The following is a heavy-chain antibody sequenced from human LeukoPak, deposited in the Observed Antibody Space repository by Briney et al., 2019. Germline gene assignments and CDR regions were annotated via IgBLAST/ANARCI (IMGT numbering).Heavy chain of an antibody. J-gene: IGHJ2*01. CDR3: ARFPVRDYGGEGWYFDL. D-gene: IGHD4-23*01. CDR2: ISGSGGST. Sequence: GGSLRLSCAASGFTFSSYAMSWVRQAPGKGLEWVSAISGSGGSTYYADSVKGRFTISRDNSKNTLYLQMNSLRAEDTAVYYCARFPVRDYGGEGWYFDLWGRGTLVTVSS. V-gene: IGHV3-23*01. CDR1: GFTFSSYA.